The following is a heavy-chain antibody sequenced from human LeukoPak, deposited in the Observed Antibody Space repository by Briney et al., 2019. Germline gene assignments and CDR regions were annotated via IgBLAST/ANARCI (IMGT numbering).Heavy chain of an antibody. CDR2: INPNSGGT. D-gene: IGHD6-19*01. J-gene: IGHJ4*02. CDR1: GYTFTGYY. CDR3: ASMMGIAVAGTSPFDY. V-gene: IGHV1-2*02. Sequence: ASVKVSCKASGYTFTGYYMHWVRQAPGQGLEWMGWINPNSGGTNYAQKFQGRVTMTRDTSISTAYMELSRLRSDDTAVYYCASMMGIAVAGTSPFDYWGRGNLVTVSS.